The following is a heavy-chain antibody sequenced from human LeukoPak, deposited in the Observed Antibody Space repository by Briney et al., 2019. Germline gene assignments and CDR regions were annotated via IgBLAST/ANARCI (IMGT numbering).Heavy chain of an antibody. V-gene: IGHV4-39*01. D-gene: IGHD2/OR15-2a*01. CDR2: IYSSGST. Sequence: SETLSLTCTVSGGFISGSSHYWGWIRQPPGKGLEWIGTIYSSGSTYYNPSLESRVTISVDTSKNQFSLNLTSVTAADTAIYYCAKHRGNPGYYYYYMDVWGEGTTVTVSS. J-gene: IGHJ6*03. CDR1: GGFISGSSHY. CDR3: AKHRGNPGYYYYYMDV.